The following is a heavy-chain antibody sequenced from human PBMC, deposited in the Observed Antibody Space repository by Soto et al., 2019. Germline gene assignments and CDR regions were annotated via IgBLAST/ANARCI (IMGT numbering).Heavy chain of an antibody. CDR3: ARQGPYGMDV. V-gene: IGHV4-34*01. CDR2: INHSGST. Sequence: SETLSLTCAVYGGSFSNYYWSWIRQPPGKGLEWIGEINHSGSTNYNPSLKSRVTISVDTSKNQFSLKLSSVTAADTAVYYCARQGPYGMDVWGQGTTVTVSS. J-gene: IGHJ6*02. CDR1: GGSFSNYY.